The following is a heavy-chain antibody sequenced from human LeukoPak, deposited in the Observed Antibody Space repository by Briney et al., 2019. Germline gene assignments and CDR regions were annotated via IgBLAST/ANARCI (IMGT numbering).Heavy chain of an antibody. Sequence: GGSLSLSCAASGFTFSSYAMSWVRQAPGKGLEWVSAISGSGGSTYYAESVKGRFTISRDNSKNTLYLQMNSLRAEDTAVYYRAKTRGYSYGFLDYWGQGTLATVSS. CDR3: AKTRGYSYGFLDY. V-gene: IGHV3-23*01. CDR1: GFTFSSYA. J-gene: IGHJ4*02. D-gene: IGHD5-18*01. CDR2: ISGSGGST.